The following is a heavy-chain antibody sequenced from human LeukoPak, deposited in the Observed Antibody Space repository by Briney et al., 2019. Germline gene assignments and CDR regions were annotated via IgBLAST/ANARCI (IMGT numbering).Heavy chain of an antibody. D-gene: IGHD1-26*01. J-gene: IGHJ4*02. Sequence: SETLSLTCTVSGYSISSGYFWGWIRQPPGKGLEWIGSIYHSGSTNYNPSLKSRVTISVDTSKNQFSLKLSSVTAADTAVYYCARGLSYGKPRFDYWGQGTLVTVSS. V-gene: IGHV4-38-2*02. CDR2: IYHSGST. CDR1: GYSISSGYF. CDR3: ARGLSYGKPRFDY.